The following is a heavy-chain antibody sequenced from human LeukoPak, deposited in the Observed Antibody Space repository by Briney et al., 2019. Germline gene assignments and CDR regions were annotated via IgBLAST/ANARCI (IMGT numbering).Heavy chain of an antibody. V-gene: IGHV3-11*01. J-gene: IGHJ4*02. D-gene: IGHD5-12*01. Sequence: GGSLRLSCAAPGFTFSDYYMSWIRQAHGKGLEWVAYITSSGDDIYYADSVKGRFTISRDNAKNALFLRMSSLRVEDTATYYCASDVVATSGDFWGQGTLVSVSS. CDR2: ITSSGDDI. CDR1: GFTFSDYY. CDR3: ASDVVATSGDF.